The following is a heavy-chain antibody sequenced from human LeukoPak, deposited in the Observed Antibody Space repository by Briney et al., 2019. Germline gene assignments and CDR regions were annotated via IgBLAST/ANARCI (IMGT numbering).Heavy chain of an antibody. CDR1: GYSFIDDY. J-gene: IGHJ4*02. CDR2: INPLTGFT. D-gene: IGHD1-20*01. CDR3: APTPEAYTSNWNV. Sequence: ASVKVSCKASGYSFIDDYMHWVRQAPGQGLEWMGWINPLTGFTNYAQKFQGRVTMTRDTSISTAYMEVARLRFDDTAVYYCAPTPEAYTSNWNVWGQGTLVTLSS. V-gene: IGHV1-2*02.